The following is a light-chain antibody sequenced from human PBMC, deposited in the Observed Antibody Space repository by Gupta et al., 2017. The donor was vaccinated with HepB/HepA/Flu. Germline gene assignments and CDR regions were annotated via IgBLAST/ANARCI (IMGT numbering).Light chain of an antibody. CDR2: DAS. J-gene: IGKJ4*01. CDR3: QQRSNFA. CDR1: QSVGNY. V-gene: IGKV3-11*01. Sequence: ELVVTQSPATLSLSPGERASLSCRTSQSVGNYLAWYQQKPGQALRLLIYDASNRAAGIPARFSGSGSGTDVTLTISSLEPEDFAVYYCQQRSNFAFGGGTKVEIK.